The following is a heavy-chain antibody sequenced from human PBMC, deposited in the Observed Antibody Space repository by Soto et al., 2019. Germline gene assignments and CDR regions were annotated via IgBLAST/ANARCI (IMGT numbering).Heavy chain of an antibody. V-gene: IGHV3-23*01. D-gene: IGHD6-25*01. CDR3: AKDRRAAGSSAFYFDF. CDR2: ISATGGGT. J-gene: IGHJ4*02. Sequence: GGSLRLSCAASGFKFSNYAMSWVRQAPGKGLEWVSLISATGGGTYYADSVKGRFTISRDNSHNTLYLQVHSLTAEDTAVYYCAKDRRAAGSSAFYFDFWGQGAQVTVS. CDR1: GFKFSNYA.